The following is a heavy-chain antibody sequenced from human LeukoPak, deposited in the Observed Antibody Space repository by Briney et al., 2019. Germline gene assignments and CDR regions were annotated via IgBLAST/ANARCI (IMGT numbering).Heavy chain of an antibody. V-gene: IGHV3-23*01. CDR3: AKRLAAPAAPGDDC. J-gene: IGHJ4*02. CDR1: GFTFGSCA. D-gene: IGHD2-2*01. Sequence: PGGSLRLSCAASGFTFGSCAMSWVCQAPGKGLEWVSTIGSGGSTYYADSVKGRFTISRDNSKNTLYLQMNSLRAEDTAVYYCAKRLAAPAAPGDDCWGQGTLVTDSS. CDR2: IGSGGST.